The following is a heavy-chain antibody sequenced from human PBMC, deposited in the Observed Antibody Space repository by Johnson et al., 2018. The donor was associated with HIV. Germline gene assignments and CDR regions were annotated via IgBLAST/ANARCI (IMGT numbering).Heavy chain of an antibody. CDR3: AKNLGYRYGSPDAFDI. J-gene: IGHJ3*02. Sequence: EQLVESGGGVVQPGRSLRLSCAASGFTFSSYAMHWVRQAPGKGLEWVSTISGSGGSTYYADSVKGQFTISRDNSKNTLYLQMNSLRAEDTAVYYCAKNLGYRYGSPDAFDIWGQGTMVTVSS. CDR1: GFTFSSYA. D-gene: IGHD5-18*01. CDR2: ISGSGGST. V-gene: IGHV3-23*04.